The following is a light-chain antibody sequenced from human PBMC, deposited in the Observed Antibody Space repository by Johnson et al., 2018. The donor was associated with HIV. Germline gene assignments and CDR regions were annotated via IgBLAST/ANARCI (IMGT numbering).Light chain of an antibody. J-gene: IGLJ1*01. CDR1: SSNIGNNY. CDR3: GVWDASLSPHYV. Sequence: QPVLTQPPSVSAAPGQKVTISCSGSSSNIGNNYVSWYQQLPGTAPKLLIYDNNKRPSGIPDRFSGSKSGASATLGITGLQTWDEADYYCGVWDASLSPHYVFGSGTTITVL. V-gene: IGLV1-51*01. CDR2: DNN.